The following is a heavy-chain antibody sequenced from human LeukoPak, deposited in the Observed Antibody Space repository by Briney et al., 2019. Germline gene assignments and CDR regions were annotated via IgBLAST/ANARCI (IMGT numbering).Heavy chain of an antibody. CDR3: ARVDFETPPLTWIQLWPYFDY. V-gene: IGHV1-2*06. D-gene: IGHD5-18*01. CDR2: INPNSGDT. Sequence: ASVKVSCKASGYTFTDYYLHWVRQAPGQGLEWMGRINPNSGDTNYAQDFQDRVTMTRDTSITTAYMELSSLRSDDTAMYYCARVDFETPPLTWIQLWPYFDYWGQGTLVTVSS. J-gene: IGHJ4*02. CDR1: GYTFTDYY.